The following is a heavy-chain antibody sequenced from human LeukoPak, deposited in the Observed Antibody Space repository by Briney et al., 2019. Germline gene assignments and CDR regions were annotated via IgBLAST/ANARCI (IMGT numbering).Heavy chain of an antibody. Sequence: HSGGSLRLSCAASGFTFSSYAMSWVRQAPGKGLEWVSAISGSGGSTYYADSVKGRFTISRDNSTNTLYLQMNSLRAEDTAVYYCASPAPRVVVMSDAFDIWDQGTMVTVS. V-gene: IGHV3-23*01. CDR1: GFTFSSYA. J-gene: IGHJ3*02. CDR2: ISGSGGST. D-gene: IGHD3-22*01. CDR3: ASPAPRVVVMSDAFDI.